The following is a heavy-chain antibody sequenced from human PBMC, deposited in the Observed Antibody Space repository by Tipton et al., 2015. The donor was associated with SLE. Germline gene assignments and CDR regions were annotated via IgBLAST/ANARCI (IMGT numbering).Heavy chain of an antibody. D-gene: IGHD6-19*01. CDR2: IYSNGDT. CDR1: GGSISSYY. CDR3: ARSSGWHDAFDI. J-gene: IGHJ3*02. V-gene: IGHV4-59*12. Sequence: TLSLTCTVSGGSISSYYWSWIRQPPGQGLEWIGYIYSNGDTSYNPSLKSRVTISVDTSKNQFSLKLSSVTAADTAVYYCARSSGWHDAFDIWGQGTMVTVSS.